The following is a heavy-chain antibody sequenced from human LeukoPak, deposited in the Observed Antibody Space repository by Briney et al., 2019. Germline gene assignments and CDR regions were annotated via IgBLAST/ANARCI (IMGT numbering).Heavy chain of an antibody. CDR3: AREAQPGIEGAFDI. CDR1: GYTFTSYA. V-gene: IGHV1-46*01. J-gene: IGHJ3*02. Sequence: ASVKVSCKASGYTFTSYAMNWVRQAPGQGLEWMGIINPSGGSTSYAQKFQGRVTMTRDMSTSTVYMELSSLRSEDTAVYYCAREAQPGIEGAFDIWGQGTMVTVSS. D-gene: IGHD7-27*01. CDR2: INPSGGST.